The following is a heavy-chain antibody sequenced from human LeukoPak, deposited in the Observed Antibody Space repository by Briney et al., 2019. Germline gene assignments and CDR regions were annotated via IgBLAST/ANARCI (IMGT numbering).Heavy chain of an antibody. CDR3: ARGESSSSDYYYYYMDV. D-gene: IGHD6-6*01. V-gene: IGHV1-69*05. CDR2: IIPIFGTA. Sequence: ASVKVSCKASGGTFSSYAISWVRQAPGQGLEWMGGIIPIFGTANYAQKFQGRVTITTDESTSTAYMELSSLRSEDTAVYYCARGESSSSDYYYYYMDVWGKGTTVTVSS. CDR1: GGTFSSYA. J-gene: IGHJ6*03.